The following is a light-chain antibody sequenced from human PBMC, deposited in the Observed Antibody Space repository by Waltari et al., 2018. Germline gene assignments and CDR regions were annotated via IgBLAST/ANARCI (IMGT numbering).Light chain of an antibody. Sequence: QSALTQPASVSGSPGQSITISCTGSSSDIGGHKFVSWYQQHPGKAPKLVIYDVTDRPSGISDRFSGSESGNTASLTISGLQAEDEADYYCSSYTSSSTLVFGGGTKLTVL. J-gene: IGLJ3*02. V-gene: IGLV2-14*03. CDR1: SSDIGGHKF. CDR3: SSYTSSSTLV. CDR2: DVT.